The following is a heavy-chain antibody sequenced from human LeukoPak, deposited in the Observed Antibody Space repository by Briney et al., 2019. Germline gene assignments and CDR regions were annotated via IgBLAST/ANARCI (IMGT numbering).Heavy chain of an antibody. CDR1: GFTFSDYY. D-gene: IGHD3-22*01. CDR3: ARDGRYYDSSGHDY. J-gene: IGHJ4*02. V-gene: IGHV3-11*01. CDR2: ISNSAITI. Sequence: NPGGSLRLSCAASGFTFSDYYMTWIRQAPGKGLEWISYISNSAITIYYADSVRGRFTISRDNARNSLYLQMNSLRVEDTAVYYCARDGRYYDSSGHDYWGQGTLVTVSS.